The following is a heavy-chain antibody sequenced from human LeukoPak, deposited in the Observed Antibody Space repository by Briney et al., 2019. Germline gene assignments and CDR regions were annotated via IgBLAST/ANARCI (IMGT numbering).Heavy chain of an antibody. V-gene: IGHV3-11*01. CDR1: GFTFSDYY. J-gene: IGHJ5*02. CDR2: ISSSGSTI. CDR3: ARDGGRWIQLCWFDP. Sequence: GGSLRLSCAASGFTFSDYYMSWIRQAPGKGLEWVSYISSSGSTIYYADSVKGRFTISRDSAKNSLYLQMNSLRAEDTAVYYCARDGGRWIQLCWFDPWGQGTLVTVSS. D-gene: IGHD5-18*01.